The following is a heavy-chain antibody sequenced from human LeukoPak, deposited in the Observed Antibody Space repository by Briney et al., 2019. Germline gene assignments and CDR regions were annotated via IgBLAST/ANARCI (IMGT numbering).Heavy chain of an antibody. J-gene: IGHJ5*02. Sequence: GGSLRLSCAASGFTFSTYAMHWVRQAPGKGLEWVSSISSSSSYIYYADSVKGRFTISRDNAKNSLYLQMNSLRAEDTAVYYCARSGVGIAARPRWFDPWGQGTLVTVSS. V-gene: IGHV3-21*01. CDR3: ARSGVGIAARPRWFDP. CDR1: GFTFSTYA. D-gene: IGHD6-6*01. CDR2: ISSSSSYI.